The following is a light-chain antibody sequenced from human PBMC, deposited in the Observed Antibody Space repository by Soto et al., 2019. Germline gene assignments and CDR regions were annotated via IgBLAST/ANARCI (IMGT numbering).Light chain of an antibody. CDR2: SNN. CDR1: SSNIGSNT. V-gene: IGLV1-44*01. Sequence: QSVLTQSPSASGTPGQRVTISCSGSSSNIGSNTVNWYQHLPGTAPKLLIYSNNQRPSGVPDRFSGSKSGTSASLAISGLQSEDEAGYFCAAWDDSLNGVIFGGGTKLTVL. CDR3: AAWDDSLNGVI. J-gene: IGLJ2*01.